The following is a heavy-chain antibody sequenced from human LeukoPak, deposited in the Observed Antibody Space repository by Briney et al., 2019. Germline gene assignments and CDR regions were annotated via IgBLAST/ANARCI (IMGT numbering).Heavy chain of an antibody. CDR2: ISPSGDIT. J-gene: IGHJ3*01. V-gene: IGHV3-23*01. D-gene: IGHD3-16*02. CDR3: VKRLTLGDLSIKGAFAL. CDR1: GFSFSSHG. Sequence: GGSLRLSCAGSGFSFSSHGMNWVRQAPGKGLEWVSGISPSGDITYYTDSVKGRFTISRDTSRNTLFLQMNSLRVEDSAMYYCVKRLTLGDLSIKGAFALWGQGTMVTVAS.